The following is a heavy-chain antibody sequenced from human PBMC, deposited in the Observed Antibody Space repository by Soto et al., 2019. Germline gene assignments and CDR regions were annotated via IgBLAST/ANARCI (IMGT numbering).Heavy chain of an antibody. Sequence: EVQLVESGGGLVQPGGPLKLSCAASGFTLSGFDIHWVRQASGEGLEWVGRIKTKVESYATELAASVKGRFTISRDDPKNTAYLQMSSLKTEDTAVYYCTRRYCSGGGCYSDFDFWGQGTLVTVSS. D-gene: IGHD2-15*01. CDR3: TRRYCSGGGCYSDFDF. CDR1: GFTLSGFD. V-gene: IGHV3-73*01. CDR2: IKTKVESYAT. J-gene: IGHJ4*02.